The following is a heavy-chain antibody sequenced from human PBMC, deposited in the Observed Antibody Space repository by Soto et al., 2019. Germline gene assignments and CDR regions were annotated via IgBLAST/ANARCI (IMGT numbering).Heavy chain of an antibody. Sequence: GGSLRLSCAASGFTVSSNYMSWVRQAPGKGLEWVSVIYSGGSTYYADSVKGRFTISRDNSKNTLYLQMNSLRAEDTAVYYCAREGTPELGLLDAFDIWGQGTMVTVSS. D-gene: IGHD1-7*01. CDR1: GFTVSSNY. CDR2: IYSGGST. CDR3: AREGTPELGLLDAFDI. J-gene: IGHJ3*02. V-gene: IGHV3-66*01.